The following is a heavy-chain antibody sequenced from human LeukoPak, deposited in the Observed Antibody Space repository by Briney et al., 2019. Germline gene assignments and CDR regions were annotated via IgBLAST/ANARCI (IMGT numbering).Heavy chain of an antibody. J-gene: IGHJ2*01. CDR3: ARHEGGYTWYLGL. V-gene: IGHV4-59*08. CDR1: GGSISSYY. Sequence: SETLSLTCTVSGGSISSYYWSWIRQPTGKGLEWIGYIYYSGSTNYNPSLKSRVTISVDTSKNQFSLKLSSVTAADTAVYYCARHEGGYTWYLGLWGRGTLVTVSS. CDR2: IYYSGST. D-gene: IGHD5-12*01.